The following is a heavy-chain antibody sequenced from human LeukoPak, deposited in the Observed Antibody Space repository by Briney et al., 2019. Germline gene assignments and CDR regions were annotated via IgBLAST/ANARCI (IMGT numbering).Heavy chain of an antibody. J-gene: IGHJ4*02. CDR1: GYSFTSYW. CDR3: ARGDGLEYYDSSGYYPY. CDR2: IYPGDSDT. D-gene: IGHD3-22*01. V-gene: IGHV5-51*01. Sequence: GESLKISCKGSGYSFTSYWIGWVRQMPGEGLEWMGIIYPGDSDTRYSPSFQGQVTISADKSISTAYLQWSSLKASDTAMYYCARGDGLEYYDSSGYYPYWGQGTLVTVSS.